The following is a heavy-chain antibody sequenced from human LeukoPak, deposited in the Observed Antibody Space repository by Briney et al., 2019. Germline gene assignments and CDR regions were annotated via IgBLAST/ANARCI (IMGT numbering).Heavy chain of an antibody. CDR2: LSSGDNT. CDR1: GFSVNSYY. CDR3: ARVRNGYFDY. J-gene: IGHJ4*02. V-gene: IGHV3-53*01. Sequence: GGSLRLSCAASGFSVNSYYMRWVRQAPGRGLEWVSALSSGDNTHYADSVNGRFTISRDNSKNTLYLQMNSLRAEDTAVYYCARVRNGYFDYWGQGTLVTVSS.